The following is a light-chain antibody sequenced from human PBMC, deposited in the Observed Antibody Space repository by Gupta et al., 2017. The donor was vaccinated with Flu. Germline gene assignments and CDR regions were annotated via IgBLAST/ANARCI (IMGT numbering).Light chain of an antibody. CDR3: SSYTSSSTLGV. CDR2: EVS. V-gene: IGLV2-14*01. J-gene: IGLJ1*01. Sequence: QSALTQPASASGSPGQSITISCTGTSSDVGGYNYVSWYQQHPGKAPKLMIYEVSTRPSGVSNRFSGSKSGNTASLTISGLQAEDEADYYCSSYTSSSTLGVFGTGTKVTVL. CDR1: SSDVGGYNY.